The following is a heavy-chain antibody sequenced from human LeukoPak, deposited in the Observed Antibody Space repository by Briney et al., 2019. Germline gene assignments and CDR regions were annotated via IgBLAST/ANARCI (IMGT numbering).Heavy chain of an antibody. J-gene: IGHJ4*02. CDR2: ISAYNGNT. Sequence: ASVKVSSKASGYTFTSYGISWVRQAPGQGLEWMGWISAYNGNTNYAQKLQGRVTMTTDTSTSTAYMELRSLRSDDTAVYYCARGPSRYSSSWYEDYWGQGTLVTVSS. CDR1: GYTFTSYG. V-gene: IGHV1-18*01. CDR3: ARGPSRYSSSWYEDY. D-gene: IGHD6-13*01.